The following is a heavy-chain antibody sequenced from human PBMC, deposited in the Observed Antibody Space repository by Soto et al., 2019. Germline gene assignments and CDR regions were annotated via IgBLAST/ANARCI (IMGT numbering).Heavy chain of an antibody. V-gene: IGHV1-3*01. CDR3: ARKDYYDSGMYYFDY. Sequence: ASGKVSSKTSGYTLNKNPIKLGRPAPGQGLEWMGWINPGNGDTGYSQKFQDRVTITRDTSASTAYMDLSSLRSEDTAVYYCARKDYYDSGMYYFDYWGQGTLVTVSS. CDR1: GYTLNKNP. D-gene: IGHD3-22*01. CDR2: INPGNGDT. J-gene: IGHJ4*02.